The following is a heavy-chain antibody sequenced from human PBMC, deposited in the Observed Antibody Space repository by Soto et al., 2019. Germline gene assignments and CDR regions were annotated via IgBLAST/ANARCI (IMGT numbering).Heavy chain of an antibody. CDR2: IYDSGYIHDSGST. V-gene: IGHV4-59*08. Sequence: PSETLSLTCTVSGGSMSSYYWNWVRQPPGKGLEWIGYIYDSGYIHDSGSTNYNPSLKSRVTISVDTSKNQFSLKLSSVTAADTAVYYCARRPGYGNAFDSWGQGTLVTVSS. D-gene: IGHD5-12*01. CDR3: ARRPGYGNAFDS. J-gene: IGHJ4*02. CDR1: GGSMSSYY.